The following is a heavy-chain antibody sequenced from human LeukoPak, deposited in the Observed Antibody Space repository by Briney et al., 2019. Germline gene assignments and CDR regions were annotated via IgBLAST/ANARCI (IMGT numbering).Heavy chain of an antibody. CDR2: INPNSGGT. J-gene: IGHJ4*02. CDR3: ARDLVSTVGYFDY. Sequence: ASVKVSCKASGYTFTGYYMHWVRQAPGQGLEWMGWINPNSGGTNYAQKFQGRVTMTRDTSISTAYMELGRLRSDDTAVYYCARDLVSTVGYFDYWGQGTLVTVSS. CDR1: GYTFTGYY. V-gene: IGHV1-2*02. D-gene: IGHD5/OR15-5a*01.